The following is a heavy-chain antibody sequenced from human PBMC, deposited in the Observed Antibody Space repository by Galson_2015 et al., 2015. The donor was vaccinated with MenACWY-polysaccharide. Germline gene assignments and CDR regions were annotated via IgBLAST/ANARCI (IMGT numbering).Heavy chain of an antibody. D-gene: IGHD3-10*01. Sequence: SLRLSCAASGFTFDDYAMHWVRQAPGKGLEWVSGVSWNSGSIGYADSVKGRFTISRDNAKNSLYLQMNSLRAEDTALYYCAKALGRGVGYAFDIWGQGTMVTVSS. J-gene: IGHJ3*02. V-gene: IGHV3-9*01. CDR2: VSWNSGSI. CDR3: AKALGRGVGYAFDI. CDR1: GFTFDDYA.